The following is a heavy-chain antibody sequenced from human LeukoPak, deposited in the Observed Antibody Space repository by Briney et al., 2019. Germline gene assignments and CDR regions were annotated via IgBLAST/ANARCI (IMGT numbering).Heavy chain of an antibody. CDR3: ARLAVRYYGMDV. CDR1: GGSFSGYY. V-gene: IGHV4-34*01. CDR2: INHSGST. Sequence: PSETLSLTCAVYGGSFSGYYWSRIRQPPGKGLEWIGEINHSGSTSYNPSLKSRVTISVDTSKNQFSLKLSSVTAADTAVYYCARLAVRYYGMDVWGQGTTVTVSS. J-gene: IGHJ6*02. D-gene: IGHD3-3*02.